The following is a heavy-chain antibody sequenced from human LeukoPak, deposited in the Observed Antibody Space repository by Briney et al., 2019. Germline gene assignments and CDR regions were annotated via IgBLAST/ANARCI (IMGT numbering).Heavy chain of an antibody. J-gene: IGHJ4*02. V-gene: IGHV4-34*01. CDR3: ASPHCSSTSCYTYFDY. D-gene: IGHD2-2*02. Sequence: GSLRLSCAASGFTFSNAWMSWVRQAPGKGLEWIGEINHSGSTNYNPSLKSRVTISVDTSKNQFSLKLSSVTAADTAVYYCASPHCSSTSCYTYFDYWGQGTLVTVSS. CDR2: INHSGST. CDR1: GFTFSNAW.